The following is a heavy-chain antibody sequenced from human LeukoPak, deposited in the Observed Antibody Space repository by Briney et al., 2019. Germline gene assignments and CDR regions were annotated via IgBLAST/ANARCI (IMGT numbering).Heavy chain of an antibody. V-gene: IGHV3-9*01. CDR2: IGWNSGSI. CDR1: GFTFGDYA. Sequence: PGGSLRLSCAASGFTFGDYAMHWVRQAPGKGLEWVSRIGWNSGSIAYADSVKGRFTISRDTFKNTVNLEMNSLRAEDTAVYYCATAYFYATADWGQGTLVTVSS. D-gene: IGHD3-3*01. J-gene: IGHJ4*02. CDR3: ATAYFYATAD.